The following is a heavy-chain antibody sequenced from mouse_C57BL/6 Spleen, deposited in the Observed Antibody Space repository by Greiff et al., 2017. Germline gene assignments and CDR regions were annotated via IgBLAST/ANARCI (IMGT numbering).Heavy chain of an antibody. V-gene: IGHV14-3*01. CDR3: DREGVDYYAMDY. CDR1: GFNIKNTY. CDR2: IDPANGNT. Sequence: VLLLQSVAGFVRPGASVKFSCTASGFNIKNTYMHWVQQRPEQGLEWIGRIDPANGNTKYAPKFQGKATITADTSSNTAYLQLSSLTSEDTAIYNYDREGVDYYAMDYWGQGTSVTVSS. J-gene: IGHJ4*01.